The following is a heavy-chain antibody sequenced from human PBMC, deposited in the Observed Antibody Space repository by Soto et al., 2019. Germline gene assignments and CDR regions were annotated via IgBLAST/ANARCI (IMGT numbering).Heavy chain of an antibody. CDR2: ISYDGSNK. V-gene: IGHV3-30-3*01. Sequence: GGSLRLSCAASGFTFSSYAMHWVRQSPGKGLEWVAVISYDGSNKYYADSVKGRFTISRDNSKNTLYLQMNSLRAEDTAVYYCARTAYSSSIELAYWGQGTLVTVSS. J-gene: IGHJ4*02. D-gene: IGHD6-6*01. CDR1: GFTFSSYA. CDR3: ARTAYSSSIELAY.